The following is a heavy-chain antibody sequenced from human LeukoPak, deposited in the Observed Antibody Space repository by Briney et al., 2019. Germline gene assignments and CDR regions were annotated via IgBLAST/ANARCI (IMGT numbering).Heavy chain of an antibody. CDR1: GYSLSELS. CDR3: ATDVTVAAPYDF. Sequence: ASVKVSCRVSGYSLSELSIHWVRQAPGKGLEWMGGFDPEDDEPIYAQSLQGRVTMTEDTSTDTAYMELSGLTSDDAAVYYCATDVTVAAPYDFWGQGTLVTVS. V-gene: IGHV1-24*01. CDR2: FDPEDDEP. D-gene: IGHD2-21*02. J-gene: IGHJ4*02.